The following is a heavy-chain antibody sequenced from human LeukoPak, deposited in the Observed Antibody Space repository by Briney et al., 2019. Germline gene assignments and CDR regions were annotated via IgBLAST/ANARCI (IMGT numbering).Heavy chain of an antibody. CDR1: GFTVTSNY. D-gene: IGHD3-10*01. CDR3: ARDRSGTYF. Sequence: GGSLRLSCAASGFTVTSNYMSWVRQAPGKGLEWVSLIDTSDSGTYYADSVKGRFTISRDNSKNTLYLQMNSLRADDTAVYYCARDRSGTYFWGQGSLVTVSS. J-gene: IGHJ4*02. CDR2: IDTSDSGT. V-gene: IGHV3-53*01.